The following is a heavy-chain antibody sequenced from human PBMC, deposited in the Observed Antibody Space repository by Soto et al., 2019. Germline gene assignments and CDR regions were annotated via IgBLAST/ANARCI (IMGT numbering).Heavy chain of an antibody. Sequence: GGSLRLSCAASGFTFDDYAMHWVRQAPGKGLELVSGSSWNSGSIGYADSVKGRFTISRDYAKNSLYLQMNSLRAEDTALYYCASTKYSGYDYWGQGTLVTVSS. CDR1: GFTFDDYA. CDR3: ASTKYSGYDY. CDR2: SSWNSGSI. D-gene: IGHD5-12*01. V-gene: IGHV3-9*01. J-gene: IGHJ4*02.